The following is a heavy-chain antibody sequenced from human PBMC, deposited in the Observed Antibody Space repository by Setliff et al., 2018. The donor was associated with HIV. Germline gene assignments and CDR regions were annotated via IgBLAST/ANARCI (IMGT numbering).Heavy chain of an antibody. CDR2: INKDGHHT. Sequence: GGSLRLSCAASGFTFHDFSMHWVRQAPGKGLEWVSLINKDGHHTLYADSVRGRFTIFRDNRKDSLYLQMNSLSTEDTALSYCAKEHWGSNWSGLGVWGQGTTVTVSS. CDR3: AKEHWGSNWSGLGV. D-gene: IGHD6-13*01. V-gene: IGHV3-43*01. J-gene: IGHJ6*02. CDR1: GFTFHDFS.